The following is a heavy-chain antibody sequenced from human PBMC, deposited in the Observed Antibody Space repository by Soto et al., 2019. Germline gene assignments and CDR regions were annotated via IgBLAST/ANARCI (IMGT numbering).Heavy chain of an antibody. D-gene: IGHD3-3*01. V-gene: IGHV3-23*01. Sequence: GGSLRLSCAASGLPFSSYAMIWVRQAPGKGLEWVSGIGGSGGDKFYADSVKGRFTVSRDNAENTLSLELNSLRVEDTAIYYCARRSWRGRADYWGQGILVTVS. J-gene: IGHJ4*02. CDR3: ARRSWRGRADY. CDR1: GLPFSSYA. CDR2: IGGSGGDK.